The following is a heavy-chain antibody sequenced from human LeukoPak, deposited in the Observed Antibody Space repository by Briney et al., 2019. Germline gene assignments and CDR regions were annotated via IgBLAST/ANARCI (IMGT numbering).Heavy chain of an antibody. J-gene: IGHJ4*02. CDR1: GFTFTDAA. V-gene: IGHV3-23*01. CDR2: ISGSGGST. D-gene: IGHD3-22*01. CDR3: AKDLYDSSGPSGY. Sequence: AGGSLRLSCAASGFTFTDAAMYWVRQAPGKGLELASRISGSGGSTYYTSSVKGRFTISRDNSKNTLYLQMNSLRAEDTAVYYCAKDLYDSSGPSGYWGQGTLVTVSS.